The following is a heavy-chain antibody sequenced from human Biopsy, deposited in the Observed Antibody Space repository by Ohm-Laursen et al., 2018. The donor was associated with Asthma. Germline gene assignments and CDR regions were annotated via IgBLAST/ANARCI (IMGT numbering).Heavy chain of an antibody. D-gene: IGHD4-17*01. CDR3: ASDFPKDYVRCNFQF. CDR1: GYSLTDLS. Sequence: GASVKVSCKISGYSLTDLSMHWVRQAPGQGLEWMGGHDREEGGTVNARRFQGRVTMTEDTSTDTAYTELSSLSSDDTAVYYCASDFPKDYVRCNFQFWGQGTLVTVSS. J-gene: IGHJ4*02. V-gene: IGHV1-24*01. CDR2: HDREEGGT.